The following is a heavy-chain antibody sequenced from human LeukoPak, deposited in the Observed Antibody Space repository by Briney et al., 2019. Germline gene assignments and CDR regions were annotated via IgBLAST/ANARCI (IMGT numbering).Heavy chain of an antibody. Sequence: RGSLRLSCAASGFAVSSNHMNWVRQAPGKGLEWVSVIFNGGSTYYADSVKGRFTISRDNSKNTLYLQMNSLRAEDTAVYYCATSIVGLTYDEHFQHWGQGTLVTVSS. J-gene: IGHJ1*01. CDR1: GFAVSSNH. CDR2: IFNGGST. D-gene: IGHD1-26*01. V-gene: IGHV3-53*01. CDR3: ATSIVGLTYDEHFQH.